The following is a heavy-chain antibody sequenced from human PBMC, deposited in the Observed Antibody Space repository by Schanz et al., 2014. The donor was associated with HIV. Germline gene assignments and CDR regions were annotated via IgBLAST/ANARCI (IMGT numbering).Heavy chain of an antibody. CDR3: ARVLHLVLGNYGMDV. J-gene: IGHJ6*02. CDR1: GGTFSTYA. Sequence: QVQLVQSGAEVRKPGSSVKVSCKASGGTFSTYAISWVRQAPGQGLQWMGGIIPMFGTANYAQKFQGRVTMTADESTGTAYMELSSLRSEDTAVYYCARVLHLVLGNYGMDVWGQGTTVTVSS. CDR2: IIPMFGTA. V-gene: IGHV1-69*01. D-gene: IGHD6-13*01.